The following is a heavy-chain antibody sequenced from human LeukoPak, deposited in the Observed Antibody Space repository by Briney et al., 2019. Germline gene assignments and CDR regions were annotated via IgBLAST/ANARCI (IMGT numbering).Heavy chain of an antibody. CDR3: ARDRGGTDDFWSGYYTGYFDY. V-gene: IGHV3-48*01. D-gene: IGHD3-3*01. Sequence: QPGGSLRLSCAASGFSFSSYEMNWVRQAPGKGLEWVSYISSSSSTIYYADSVKGRFTISRDNAKNSLYLQMNSLRVEDTAVFYCARDRGGTDDFWSGYYTGYFDYWGQGTLVTVSS. J-gene: IGHJ4*02. CDR2: ISSSSSTI. CDR1: GFSFSSYE.